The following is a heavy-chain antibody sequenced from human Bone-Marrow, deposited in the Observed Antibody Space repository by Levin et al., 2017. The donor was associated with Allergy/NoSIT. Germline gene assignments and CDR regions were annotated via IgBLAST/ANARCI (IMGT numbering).Heavy chain of an antibody. Sequence: ASVKVSCAASGFTVSSNYMKWVRQAPGKGLEWVSVIYSGGGTYYTNSVKGRFTISRDSSKNTLYLQMNSLKPEDTAVYYCATVNYISGSSLWGQGTLVTVSS. V-gene: IGHV3-66*02. CDR1: GFTVSSNY. D-gene: IGHD3-10*01. CDR2: IYSGGGT. J-gene: IGHJ4*02. CDR3: ATVNYISGSSL.